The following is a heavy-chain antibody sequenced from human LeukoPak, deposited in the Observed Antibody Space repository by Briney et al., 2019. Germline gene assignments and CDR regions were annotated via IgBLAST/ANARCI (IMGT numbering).Heavy chain of an antibody. CDR3: ARGFGELITFGMDV. D-gene: IGHD3-10*01. CDR1: GFTFSSYA. V-gene: IGHV3-30-3*01. CDR2: ISYDGSNK. Sequence: PGGSLRLSCAASGFTFSSYAMHWVRQAPGKGLEWVAVISYDGSNKYYADSVKGRFTISRDNSKNTLYLQMNSLRAEDTAVYYCARGFGELITFGMDVWGQGTTVTVSS. J-gene: IGHJ6*02.